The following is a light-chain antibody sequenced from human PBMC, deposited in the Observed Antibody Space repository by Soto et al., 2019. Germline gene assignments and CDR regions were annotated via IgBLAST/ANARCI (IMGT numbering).Light chain of an antibody. J-gene: IGKJ1*01. CDR2: GAS. Sequence: EIVLTQSPGTLSLSPGERATLSCRASQSVSSSYLAWYQQKPGQAPRHLIYGASSRATDIPDRFSGSGSGADFTLTISRLEPEDFAVYYCQQYGRTFGQGTKVEIK. CDR3: QQYGRT. V-gene: IGKV3-20*01. CDR1: QSVSSSY.